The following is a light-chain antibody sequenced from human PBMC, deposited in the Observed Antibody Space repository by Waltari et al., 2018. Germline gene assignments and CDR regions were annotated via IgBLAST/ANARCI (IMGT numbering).Light chain of an antibody. V-gene: IGKV3-15*01. CDR3: QQYNNWPPTT. Sequence: EIVMTQSPATLSVSPGERATLSCRASQIISSNVAWYQQKPGQAPRLLIYGASTRAPGIPDRFSGSGSGTQFTLAISSLQSEDSAVYYCQQYNNWPPTTFGQGTKVEIK. CDR1: QIISSN. CDR2: GAS. J-gene: IGKJ1*01.